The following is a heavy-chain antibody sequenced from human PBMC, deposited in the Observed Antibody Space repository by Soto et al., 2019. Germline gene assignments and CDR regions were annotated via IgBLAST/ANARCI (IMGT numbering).Heavy chain of an antibody. D-gene: IGHD4-17*01. CDR3: VHAYMVTTLQY. J-gene: IGHJ1*01. CDR2: IYWDDNK. Sequence: QITLKESGPTLVKPTQTLTLTCPFSGFSLSSLGLGVGRSRQPPGKALEWLALIYWDDNKHDSPSRKRRLSITNDASKLQVVLTWPNMGPGDTGTYYCVHAYMVTTLQYWGQGALVSGSS. CDR1: GFSLSSLGLG. V-gene: IGHV2-5*02.